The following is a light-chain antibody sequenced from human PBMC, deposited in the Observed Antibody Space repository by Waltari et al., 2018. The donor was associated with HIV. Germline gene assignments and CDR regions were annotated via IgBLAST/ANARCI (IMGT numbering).Light chain of an antibody. V-gene: IGLV3-21*02. CDR1: NLGSES. Sequence: SYVLTQPPSVSVAPGQTARVTCGGNNLGSESVHWYQQKPGQAPVLAVYDYNHRPSGIPERFSGSNSGNTATLTISRVEAGDEADYYCQVWDSSGDHWVFGGGTKLTVL. CDR2: DYN. J-gene: IGLJ3*02. CDR3: QVWDSSGDHWV.